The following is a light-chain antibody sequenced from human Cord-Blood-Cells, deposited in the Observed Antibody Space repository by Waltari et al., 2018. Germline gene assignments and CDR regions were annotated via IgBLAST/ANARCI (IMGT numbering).Light chain of an antibody. Sequence: IQMTQSPSPLSASVAARVTITCPASQSISSYLNWYQQKPGKAPKLLLYAASSLQSGVPSRFSGSGSGTDFTLTISSLQPEDFATYYCQQSYSTPQTFGQGTKVEIK. V-gene: IGKV1-39*01. CDR2: AAS. J-gene: IGKJ1*01. CDR3: QQSYSTPQT. CDR1: QSISSY.